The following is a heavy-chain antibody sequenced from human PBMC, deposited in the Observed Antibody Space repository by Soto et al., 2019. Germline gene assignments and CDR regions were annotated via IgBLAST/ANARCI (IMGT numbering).Heavy chain of an antibody. CDR1: GFTSSSYA. J-gene: IGHJ6*02. Sequence: GGSLRLSCAASGFTSSSYAMHWVRQAPGKGLEWVAVISYDGSNKYYADSVKGRFTISRDNSKNTLYLQMNSLRAEDTAVYYCARDKVAARYYYYYGMDVWGQGTTVTVSS. CDR2: ISYDGSNK. V-gene: IGHV3-30-3*01. CDR3: ARDKVAARYYYYYGMDV. D-gene: IGHD6-6*01.